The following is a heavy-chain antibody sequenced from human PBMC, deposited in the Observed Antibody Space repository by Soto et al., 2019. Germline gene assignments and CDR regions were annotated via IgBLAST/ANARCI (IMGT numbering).Heavy chain of an antibody. CDR3: ANGRASQEDLWGVIITSEFDY. CDR2: ISYDGSNQ. J-gene: IGHJ4*02. D-gene: IGHD3-10*01. V-gene: IGHV3-30*18. Sequence: XGGSLRLSCAASXFTFXXXGMHWVXXXPGXXXEWVAGISYDGSNQYHADSVKGRFTISRDNSKNTLYLQMNSLRAEDTTVYYCANGRASQEDLWGVIITSEFDYWGQGTLVTVSS. CDR1: XFTFXXXG.